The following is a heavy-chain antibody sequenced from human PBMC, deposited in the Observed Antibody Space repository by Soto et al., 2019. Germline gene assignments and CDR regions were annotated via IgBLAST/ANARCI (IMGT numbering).Heavy chain of an antibody. V-gene: IGHV3-33*01. D-gene: IGHD2-8*01. CDR3: ARDDAFDNENGFDM. J-gene: IGHJ4*02. Sequence: GSLRLSCAVSGFPFSFYGFHWVRQSPGKGLEWLGVIVSDGSAIYHADSLEGRFFISRDNSKDILYLQMNSLRVEDTAVYYCARDDAFDNENGFDMWGPGALVTVSS. CDR1: GFPFSFYG. CDR2: IVSDGSAI.